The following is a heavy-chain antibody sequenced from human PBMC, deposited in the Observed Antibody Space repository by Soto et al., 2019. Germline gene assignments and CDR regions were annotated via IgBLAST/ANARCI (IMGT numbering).Heavy chain of an antibody. D-gene: IGHD6-25*01. J-gene: IGHJ6*02. CDR1: GGSISSYY. Sequence: SETLSLTCTVSGGSISSYYWSWIRQPPGKGLEWIGYIYYSGSTNYNPSLKSRVTISVDTSKNQFSLKLSSVTAADTAVYYCARSPSGWAHYYYYGMDVWGQGTTVTVSS. CDR3: ARSPSGWAHYYYYGMDV. V-gene: IGHV4-59*01. CDR2: IYYSGST.